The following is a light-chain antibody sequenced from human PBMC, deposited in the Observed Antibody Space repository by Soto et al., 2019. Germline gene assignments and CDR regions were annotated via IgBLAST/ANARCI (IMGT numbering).Light chain of an antibody. V-gene: IGKV3-20*01. CDR2: GAS. J-gene: IGKJ4*01. CDR1: QSVSSSY. CDR3: QQYGRSPLT. Sequence: IEFKQSPGTVSLSTGQRATLSCRASQSVSSSYLAWYQQKPGQAPRLLIYGASSRATGIPDRFSGSGSGTDFTLTIIRLEPEDFAVYYCQQYGRSPLTFGGGANVDI.